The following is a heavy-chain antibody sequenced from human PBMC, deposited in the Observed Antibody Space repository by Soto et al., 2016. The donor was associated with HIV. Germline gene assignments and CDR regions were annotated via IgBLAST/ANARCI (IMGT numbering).Heavy chain of an antibody. D-gene: IGHD3-22*01. V-gene: IGHV3-66*01. CDR3: ARFNYDSNGYLNPPFDY. Sequence: EVQLVESGGGLVQPGGSLGLSCAVSGFTVTSNYMSWVRQAPGKGLECVSVIYSDGSTYYADSVKGRFSISRDSSKNTLYLQMNSLRAEDTAVYYCARFNYDSNGYLNPPFDYWGQGTLVTVSS. CDR2: IYSDGST. CDR1: GFTVTSNY. J-gene: IGHJ4*02.